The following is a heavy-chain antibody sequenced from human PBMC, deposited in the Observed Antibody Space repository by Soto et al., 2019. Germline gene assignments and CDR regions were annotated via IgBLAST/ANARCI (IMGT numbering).Heavy chain of an antibody. CDR1: GYTLASYG. Sequence: ASLKVPCKSSGYTLASYGIMWVRQAPGQGLEWMGWISAYNGNTNYAQKLQGRVTMATDTSTSTAYMELRSLRSDDTAVYYCARGHDFWGGYYFHYWFDPWGQGTPVTVSS. CDR3: ARGHDFWGGYYFHYWFDP. J-gene: IGHJ5*02. V-gene: IGHV1-18*04. CDR2: ISAYNGNT. D-gene: IGHD3-3*01.